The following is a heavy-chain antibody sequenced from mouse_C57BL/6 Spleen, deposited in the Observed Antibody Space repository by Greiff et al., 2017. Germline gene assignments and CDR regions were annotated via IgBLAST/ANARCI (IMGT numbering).Heavy chain of an antibody. V-gene: IGHV1-55*01. CDR1: GYAFTSYW. D-gene: IGHD1-1*01. CDR3: ARLTVVADY. J-gene: IGHJ2*01. Sequence: QVQLQQSGPELVKLGASVKISCKASGYAFTSYWITWVKQRPGQGLEWIGDIYPGSGSTNYNEKFKSKATLTVDTSSSTAYMQLSSLTSEDSAVYYCARLTVVADYWGQGTTLTVSS. CDR2: IYPGSGST.